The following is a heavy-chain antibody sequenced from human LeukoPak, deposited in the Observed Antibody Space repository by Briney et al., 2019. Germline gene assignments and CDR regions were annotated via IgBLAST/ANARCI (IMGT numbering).Heavy chain of an antibody. V-gene: IGHV5-51*01. CDR1: GYIYTSYW. D-gene: IGHD2-2*01. J-gene: IGHJ5*02. CDR2: IYPGDSDT. Sequence: GESLKISCNSSGYIYTSYWIGWVRQMPGKGLEWMGIIYPGDSDTRYSPSFQGQVTISADKSISTAYLQWSSLKASDTAMYYCARVGPRSSTRLSWFDPWGQGTLVTVSS. CDR3: ARVGPRSSTRLSWFDP.